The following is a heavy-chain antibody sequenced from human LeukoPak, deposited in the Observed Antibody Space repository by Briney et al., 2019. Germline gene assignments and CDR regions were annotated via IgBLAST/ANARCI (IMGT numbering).Heavy chain of an antibody. D-gene: IGHD5-18*01. J-gene: IGHJ4*02. CDR2: ISGSSSTI. CDR1: GFTFSNYE. V-gene: IGHV3-48*03. CDR3: ARVRSGYSHENYFDY. Sequence: PGGSLRLSCAASGFTFSNYEMNWVRQAPGKGLEWVSYISGSSSTIYYADSVKGRFTISRDNAKDSLYMQMNSLRAEDTAVYYSARVRSGYSHENYFDYWGQGTLVTVSS.